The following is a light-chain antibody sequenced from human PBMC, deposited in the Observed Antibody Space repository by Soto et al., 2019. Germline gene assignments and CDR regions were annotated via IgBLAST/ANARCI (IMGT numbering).Light chain of an antibody. CDR2: GAS. J-gene: IGKJ1*01. V-gene: IGKV3-20*01. Sequence: EIVLTQSPGTLSLSPGERATLSCRASQNVSSSYLAWYQQKPGQAPRLLIYGASSRATGIADTFSGSGSGTDFTLTISRLEPEDFAVYYCQQYGDSPTFGQGTKVDNK. CDR1: QNVSSSY. CDR3: QQYGDSPT.